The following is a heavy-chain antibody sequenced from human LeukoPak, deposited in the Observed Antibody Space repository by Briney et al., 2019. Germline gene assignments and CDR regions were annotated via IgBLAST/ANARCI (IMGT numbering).Heavy chain of an antibody. V-gene: IGHV1-18*01. J-gene: IGHJ4*02. CDR1: GYTFTSYG. Sequence: ASVKVSCKASGYTFTSYGISRVRQAPGQGLEWMGWISAYDGNTNYAQKLQGRVTMTTDTSTSTAYMELRSLRSDDAAVYYCARDLEVLGSSSHLTDWGQGTLVTVSS. D-gene: IGHD6-13*01. CDR3: ARDLEVLGSSSHLTD. CDR2: ISAYDGNT.